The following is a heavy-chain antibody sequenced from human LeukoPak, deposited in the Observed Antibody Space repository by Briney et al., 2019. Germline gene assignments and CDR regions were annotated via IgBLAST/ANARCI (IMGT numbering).Heavy chain of an antibody. CDR3: ARRIRDCSSTSCRQYYFDY. CDR2: IYYSGST. J-gene: IGHJ4*02. V-gene: IGHV4-39*01. D-gene: IGHD2-2*01. CDR1: GGSISGSSFS. Sequence: SETLSLTCSVSGGSISGSSFSWGWIRQPPGKGLECIGSIYYSGSTYYNPSLKSRVTISVDTSKNQFSLKLSSVTAADTAVYYCARRIRDCSSTSCRQYYFDYWGQGTLVTVSS.